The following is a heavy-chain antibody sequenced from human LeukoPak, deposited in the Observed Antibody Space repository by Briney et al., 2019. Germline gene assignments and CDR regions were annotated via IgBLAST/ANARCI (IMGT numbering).Heavy chain of an antibody. CDR1: GYTFTGYY. Sequence: ASVKVSCKASGYTFTGYYMHWVRQAPGQGLEWMGWINPNSGGTNYAQKFQGWVTMTRDTSTSTVYMELSSLRSEDTAVYYCARVHGGLAGTEDWFDPWGQGTLVTVSS. J-gene: IGHJ5*02. V-gene: IGHV1-2*04. D-gene: IGHD6-19*01. CDR3: ARVHGGLAGTEDWFDP. CDR2: INPNSGGT.